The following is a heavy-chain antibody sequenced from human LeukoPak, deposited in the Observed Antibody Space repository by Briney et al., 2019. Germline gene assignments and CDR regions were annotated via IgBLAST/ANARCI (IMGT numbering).Heavy chain of an antibody. D-gene: IGHD6-6*01. V-gene: IGHV1-69*01. CDR2: IIPIFGTA. CDR3: ARESYSSSSLDY. Sequence: SVKVSCKASGGTFSSYAISWVRQAPGQGLEWMGGIIPIFGTANYAQKFQGRVTITADESTSTAYMELSSLRSEDTAVYFCARESYSSSSLDYWGQGTLVTVSS. J-gene: IGHJ4*02. CDR1: GGTFSSYA.